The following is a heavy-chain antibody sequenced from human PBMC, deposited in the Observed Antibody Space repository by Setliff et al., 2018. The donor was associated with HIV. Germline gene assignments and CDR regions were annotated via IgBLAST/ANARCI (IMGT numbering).Heavy chain of an antibody. CDR2: INPSRGSA. D-gene: IGHD3-9*01. CDR3: ARHYFDILTGRVSDGFDI. CDR1: GYTFTNYY. J-gene: IGHJ3*02. V-gene: IGHV1-46*01. Sequence: ASVKVSCKASGYTFTNYYIHWVRQAPGQGLEWMGVINPSRGSASYPQNFQGRVTMTRDTSTSTVYMELSSLRSEDTAVYYCARHYFDILTGRVSDGFDIWGQGTMVTVSS.